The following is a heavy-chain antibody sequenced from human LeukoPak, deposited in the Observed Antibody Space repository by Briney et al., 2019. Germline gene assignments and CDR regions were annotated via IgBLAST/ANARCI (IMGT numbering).Heavy chain of an antibody. J-gene: IGHJ4*02. CDR3: ARGSRGARFDY. CDR2: IYSCGSS. V-gene: IGHV4-4*07. D-gene: IGHD4/OR15-4a*01. CDR1: GGSIRRDY. Sequence: PSETLSLTCIVSGGSIRRDYWSWIRQPAGKGVEWIWCIYSCGSSNCNPSLKIRVPMSADTSNNQTALKLTSVTAADTAVYYCARGSRGARFDYWGQGTLVTVSS.